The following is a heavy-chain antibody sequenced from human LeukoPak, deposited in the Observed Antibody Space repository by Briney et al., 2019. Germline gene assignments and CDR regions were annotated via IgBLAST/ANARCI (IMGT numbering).Heavy chain of an antibody. Sequence: GASVKVSCKASGYTFTVYFMHWVRQAPGQGLEWMGWINPNSGGTNYAQKFQGRVTMTRDTSISTAYMELSRLRSDDTAVYYCARDSAGSGGWEFDYWGQGTLVTVSS. CDR1: GYTFTVYF. CDR2: INPNSGGT. D-gene: IGHD6-19*01. V-gene: IGHV1-2*02. J-gene: IGHJ4*02. CDR3: ARDSAGSGGWEFDY.